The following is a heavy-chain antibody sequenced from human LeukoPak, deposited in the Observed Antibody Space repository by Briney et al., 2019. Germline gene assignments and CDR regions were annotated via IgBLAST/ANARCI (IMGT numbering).Heavy chain of an antibody. Sequence: GGSLRLSCAASGLIFGSRWMSWIRQAPGKGLEWVANIKRDGSGEYYLDSVKGRFNISRDNAKNSLYLQMNSLRAEDTAVYYCASLLGDKTIFDFWGQGTLVTVSS. D-gene: IGHD1-26*01. J-gene: IGHJ4*02. CDR1: GLIFGSRW. CDR2: IKRDGSGE. CDR3: ASLLGDKTIFDF. V-gene: IGHV3-7*01.